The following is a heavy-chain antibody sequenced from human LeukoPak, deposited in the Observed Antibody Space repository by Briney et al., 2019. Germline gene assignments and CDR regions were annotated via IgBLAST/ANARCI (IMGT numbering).Heavy chain of an antibody. CDR3: AREGAAAGINYFDY. D-gene: IGHD6-13*01. Sequence: SETLSLTCTVSGGSISTYYWSWIRQPPGKGLEWIGYIYHSGSTNYNPSLKSRVTISVDKSKNQFSLKLSSVTAADTAVYYCAREGAAAGINYFDYWGQGTLVTVSS. V-gene: IGHV4-59*12. CDR2: IYHSGST. CDR1: GGSISTYY. J-gene: IGHJ4*02.